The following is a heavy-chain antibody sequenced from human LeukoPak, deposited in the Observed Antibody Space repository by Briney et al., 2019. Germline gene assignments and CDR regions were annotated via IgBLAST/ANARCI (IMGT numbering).Heavy chain of an antibody. CDR3: ARDYSTRWYGNGEY. CDR1: GYTFTGYC. J-gene: IGHJ4*02. D-gene: IGHD6-13*01. Sequence: ASVKVSCKASGYTFTGYCMHWVRQAPGQGLEWMGIINPSGGSTTYAQKFQGRVTMTRDTSTSTVHMELSSLRSEDTAVYYCARDYSTRWYGNGEYCGQGTLVAVSS. V-gene: IGHV1-46*01. CDR2: INPSGGST.